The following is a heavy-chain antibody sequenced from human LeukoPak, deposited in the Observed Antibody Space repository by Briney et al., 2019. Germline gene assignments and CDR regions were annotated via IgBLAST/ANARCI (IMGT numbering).Heavy chain of an antibody. V-gene: IGHV4-39*07. J-gene: IGHJ4*02. CDR2: ISYTGGT. Sequence: PSETLSLTCTVSGASISTRNYYWAWIRQSPGRGLEWIASISYTGGTYFNPSLNSRVTISVDTSKNQFSLNLTSVTAADTAVYYCARRGYYHSYGQYFFDYWGQGTLVTVSS. CDR1: GASISTRNYY. CDR3: ARRGYYHSYGQYFFDY. D-gene: IGHD3-22*01.